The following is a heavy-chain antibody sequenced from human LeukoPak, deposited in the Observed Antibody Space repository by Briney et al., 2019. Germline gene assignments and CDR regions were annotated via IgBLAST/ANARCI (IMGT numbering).Heavy chain of an antibody. J-gene: IGHJ5*02. CDR3: ARDFDGSGSYYQSRFDP. V-gene: IGHV1-69*06. CDR1: GGTFSSYA. Sequence: SVKVSCKASGGTFSSYAISWVRQAPGQGLEWMGGIIPIFGTANYAQKFQGRVTITADKSTSTAYMELSSLRSEDTAVYYCARDFDGSGSYYQSRFDPWGQGTLVTVSS. D-gene: IGHD3-10*01. CDR2: IIPIFGTA.